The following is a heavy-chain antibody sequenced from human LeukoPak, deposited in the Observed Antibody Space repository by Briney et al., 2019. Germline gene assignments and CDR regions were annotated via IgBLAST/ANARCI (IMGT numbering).Heavy chain of an antibody. Sequence: GESLRISCKGSGYSITSYWISRVRQMPGKGLEWMGNIDPSDSHTNYSPSFQGHVTISADKSISTAYLQWTSLKASDTAMYYCARRWQIRRFSPYYFDYWGQGTLVTVSS. J-gene: IGHJ4*02. CDR1: GYSITSYW. D-gene: IGHD3-9*01. V-gene: IGHV5-10-1*01. CDR3: ARRWQIRRFSPYYFDY. CDR2: IDPSDSHT.